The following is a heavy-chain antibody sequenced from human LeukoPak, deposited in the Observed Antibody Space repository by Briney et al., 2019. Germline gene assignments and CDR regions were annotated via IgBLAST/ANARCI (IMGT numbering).Heavy chain of an antibody. J-gene: IGHJ4*02. D-gene: IGHD2-15*01. Sequence: GGSLRLSCAASGFTVSSYWMSWVRQAPGKGLEWVANIKQDGSEKYYVDSVKGRFTISRDNAKNSLYLQMNSLRAEDTAVYYCARDRYCSGGSCYSHWAHYFDYWGQGTLVTVSS. CDR3: ARDRYCSGGSCYSHWAHYFDY. V-gene: IGHV3-7*01. CDR2: IKQDGSEK. CDR1: GFTVSSYW.